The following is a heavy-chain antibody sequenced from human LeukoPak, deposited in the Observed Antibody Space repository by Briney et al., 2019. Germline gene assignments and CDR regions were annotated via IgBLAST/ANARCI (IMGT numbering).Heavy chain of an antibody. CDR1: GFTLSRYS. Sequence: GGSLRLSCAASGFTLSRYSMNWVRQAPGKGLEWVSSISTSSSYIYYADSVKGRFTISRDNAKNSLFLQMNNLRAEDTAVYYCARDRYYYDSSPPDYWGQGTLVTVSS. J-gene: IGHJ4*02. CDR2: ISTSSSYI. CDR3: ARDRYYYDSSPPDY. D-gene: IGHD3-22*01. V-gene: IGHV3-21*01.